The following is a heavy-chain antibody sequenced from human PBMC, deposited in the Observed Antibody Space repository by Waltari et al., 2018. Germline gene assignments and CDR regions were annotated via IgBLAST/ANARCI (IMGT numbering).Heavy chain of an antibody. J-gene: IGHJ4*02. CDR3: ARAWGDSSGPMMDY. V-gene: IGHV1-18*01. CDR1: GYTFTSYG. D-gene: IGHD6-19*01. Sequence: QVQLVQSGAEVKKPGASVKVSCKASGYTFTSYGISGVRQAPGQGLEWMGWISAYNGNTNYAQKLQGRVTMTTDTSTSTAYMERRRLGSGDTDVYYCARAWGDSSGPMMDYWGQGTLVTVSS. CDR2: ISAYNGNT.